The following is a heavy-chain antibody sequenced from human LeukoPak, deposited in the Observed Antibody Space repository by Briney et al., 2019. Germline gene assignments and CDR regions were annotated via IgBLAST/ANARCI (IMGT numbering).Heavy chain of an antibody. CDR1: GGSISSYY. CDR2: IYYSGST. Sequence: SETLSLTCTVSGGSISSYYWSWIRQPPGKGLEWIGYIYYSGSTNYNPSLKSRVTISVDTSKNQFSLKLSFVTAADTAVYYCARNNDYGDYLGAFDIWGQGTMVTVSS. J-gene: IGHJ3*02. V-gene: IGHV4-59*01. D-gene: IGHD4-17*01. CDR3: ARNNDYGDYLGAFDI.